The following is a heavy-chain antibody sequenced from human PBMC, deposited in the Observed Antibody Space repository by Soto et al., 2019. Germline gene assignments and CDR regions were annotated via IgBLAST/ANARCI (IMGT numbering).Heavy chain of an antibody. D-gene: IGHD6-25*01. CDR3: ARDPSAAGYYFDY. CDR2: IWYDGSNK. Sequence: GGSLRLSCAASGFSFSGYGFHWVRQAPGKGLEWVALIWYDGSNKYYAESVKGRFTVSRDNSKNTLYLQMDSLRAEDTAVYYCARDPSAAGYYFDYWGQGTLVTVSS. V-gene: IGHV3-33*01. J-gene: IGHJ4*02. CDR1: GFSFSGYG.